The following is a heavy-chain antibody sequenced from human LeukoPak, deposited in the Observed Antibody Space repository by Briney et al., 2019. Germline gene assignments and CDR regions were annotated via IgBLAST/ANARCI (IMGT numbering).Heavy chain of an antibody. Sequence: PGGSLRLSCAASGFTFSSYGMHWVRQAPGKGLERVAFIRYDGSNKYYADSVKGRFTISRDNSKSTLYLQMNSLRAEDTAVYYCAKAGTTVTTPAVYFDYWGQGTLVTVSS. J-gene: IGHJ4*02. CDR3: AKAGTTVTTPAVYFDY. D-gene: IGHD4-17*01. CDR2: IRYDGSNK. CDR1: GFTFSSYG. V-gene: IGHV3-30*02.